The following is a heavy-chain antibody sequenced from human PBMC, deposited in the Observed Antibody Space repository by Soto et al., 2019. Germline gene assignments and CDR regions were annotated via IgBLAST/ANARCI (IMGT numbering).Heavy chain of an antibody. CDR3: ARDHELLWFGELFAPPAY. CDR2: ISSSSSYI. Sequence: GGSLRLSCAASGFTFSSYSMNWVRQAPGKGLEWVSSISSSSSYIYYADSVKGRFTISRDNAKNSLYLQMNSLRAEDTAVYYCARDHELLWFGELFAPPAYWGQGTLVTVSS. V-gene: IGHV3-21*01. J-gene: IGHJ4*02. CDR1: GFTFSSYS. D-gene: IGHD3-10*01.